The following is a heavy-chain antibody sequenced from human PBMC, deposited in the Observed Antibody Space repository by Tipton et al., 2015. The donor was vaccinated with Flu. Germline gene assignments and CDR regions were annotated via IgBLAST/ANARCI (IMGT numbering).Heavy chain of an antibody. CDR1: GYSFTSYW. J-gene: IGHJ6*03. V-gene: IGHV5-51*01. D-gene: IGHD6-13*01. Sequence: QLVQSGAEVKKPGESLKISCKGSGYSFTSYWIGWVRQMPGKGLEWMGIIYPGDSDTRYSPSFQGQVTISADKSISTAYLQWISLKASDTAMYYCARHKSIAAAGPFYYYYMDVWGKGTPVTVSS. CDR2: IYPGDSDT. CDR3: ARHKSIAAAGPFYYYYMDV.